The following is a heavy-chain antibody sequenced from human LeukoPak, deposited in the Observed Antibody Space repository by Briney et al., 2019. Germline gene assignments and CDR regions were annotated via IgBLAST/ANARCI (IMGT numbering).Heavy chain of an antibody. CDR3: AKDADYDSSGYLDY. CDR2: IRFDGNSK. Sequence: GGSLRLSCAASGFTFNTFGIHWVRQTPGKGLECVAFIRFDGNSKYYADSVKGRFTISRDNSKNTLYLQMNSLRAEDTAVYFCAKDADYDSSGYLDYWGQGTLVTVSS. D-gene: IGHD3-22*01. CDR1: GFTFNTFG. J-gene: IGHJ4*02. V-gene: IGHV3-30*02.